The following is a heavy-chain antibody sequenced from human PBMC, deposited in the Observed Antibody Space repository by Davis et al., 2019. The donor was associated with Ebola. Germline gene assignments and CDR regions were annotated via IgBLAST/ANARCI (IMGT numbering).Heavy chain of an antibody. V-gene: IGHV5-51*01. Sequence: PGGSLRLSCKGPGYSFTSYWIGWLRQLPGKGLEWMGIIYPDDSDTRYSPSFQGQVTISADKSISTAYLQWSSLKASDTAMYYCVRRSSSWWDYYDMDVWGKGTAVTVSS. CDR2: IYPDDSDT. J-gene: IGHJ6*04. CDR3: VRRSSSWWDYYDMDV. D-gene: IGHD6-13*01. CDR1: GYSFTSYW.